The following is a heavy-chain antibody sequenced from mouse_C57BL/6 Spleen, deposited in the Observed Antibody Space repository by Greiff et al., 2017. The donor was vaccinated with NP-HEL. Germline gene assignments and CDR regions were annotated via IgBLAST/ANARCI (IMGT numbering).Heavy chain of an antibody. V-gene: IGHV1-81*01. CDR3: ASNGSREAWFAY. Sequence: VQRVESGAELARPGASVKLSCKASGYTFTSYGISWVKQRTGQGLEWIGEIYPRSGNTYYNEKFKGKATLTADKSSSTAYMELRSLTSEDSAVYFCASNGSREAWFAYWGQGTLVTVSA. CDR2: IYPRSGNT. CDR1: GYTFTSYG. D-gene: IGHD1-1*01. J-gene: IGHJ3*01.